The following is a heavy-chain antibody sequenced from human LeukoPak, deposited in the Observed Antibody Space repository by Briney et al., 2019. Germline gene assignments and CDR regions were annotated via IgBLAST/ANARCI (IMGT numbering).Heavy chain of an antibody. CDR3: ARGGLYYDFWSGYSFDY. D-gene: IGHD3-3*01. Sequence: SVKVSCKASGGTFSSYAISWVRQAPGQGLEWMGGIIPIFGTANYAQKFQGRVTITTDESTSTAYMELSSLRSEDTAVYYCARGGLYYDFWSGYSFDYWGQGTLVTVPS. V-gene: IGHV1-69*05. CDR1: GGTFSSYA. J-gene: IGHJ4*02. CDR2: IIPIFGTA.